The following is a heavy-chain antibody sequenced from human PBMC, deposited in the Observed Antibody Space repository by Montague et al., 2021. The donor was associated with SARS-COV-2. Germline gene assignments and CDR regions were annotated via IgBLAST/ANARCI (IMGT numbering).Heavy chain of an antibody. V-gene: IGHV4-59*01. CDR3: ARIWYSSGYQGIYYFDY. CDR1: GGSISSYY. Sequence: SETLFLTCTVSGGSISSYYWSWIRQPPGKGLKWIGYIYYSGSTNYNPSLKSRVTISVDTSKNQFSLKLSSVTAADTAVYYCARIWYSSGYQGIYYFDYWGQGTLVTVSS. J-gene: IGHJ4*02. D-gene: IGHD3-22*01. CDR2: IYYSGST.